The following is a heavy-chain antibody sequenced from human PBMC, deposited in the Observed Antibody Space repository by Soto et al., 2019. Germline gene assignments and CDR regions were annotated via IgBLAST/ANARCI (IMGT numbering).Heavy chain of an antibody. CDR2: IYYSGST. J-gene: IGHJ4*02. Sequence: SHSYSFADGKSFCVVSHWSRKNQPPGKGMKWIGYIYYSGSTNYNPSLKSRVTISVDTSKNQFSLKLSSVTAADTAVYYCARDMRDRSGIDCWGQGHLVT. V-gene: IGHV4-61*08. D-gene: IGHD3-22*01. CDR3: ARDMRDRSGIDC. CDR1: DGKSFCVVSH.